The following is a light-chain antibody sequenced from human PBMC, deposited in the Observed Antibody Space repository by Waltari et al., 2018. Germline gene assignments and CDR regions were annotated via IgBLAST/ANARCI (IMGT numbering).Light chain of an antibody. V-gene: IGLV6-57*04. CDR1: SGSIASNF. CDR3: QSYDGSGSWV. Sequence: FMLTHPHSVSESPGKTITISCTRSSGSIASNFVQWYQQRPGSAPTTVIYEDHHRPPGDPCQFSGSFDSSSNSAYLTISGLKTEDEAEYYRQSYDGSGSWVFGGGTELTVL. J-gene: IGLJ3*02. CDR2: EDH.